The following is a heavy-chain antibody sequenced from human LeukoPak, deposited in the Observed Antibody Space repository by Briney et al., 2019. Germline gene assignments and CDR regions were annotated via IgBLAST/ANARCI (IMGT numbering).Heavy chain of an antibody. D-gene: IGHD3-10*01. J-gene: IGHJ4*02. CDR2: IIPIFDTT. CDR3: ARGLTYYGSGSYYFGY. CDR1: GGTFSSYI. Sequence: SVKVSCKASGGTFSSYIITWVRQAPGQGLEWMGGIIPIFDTTRYAQKFQGRVTITADKSTSTAYMELSSLRSEDTAVYYCARGLTYYGSGSYYFGYWGQGTLVTVSS. V-gene: IGHV1-69*06.